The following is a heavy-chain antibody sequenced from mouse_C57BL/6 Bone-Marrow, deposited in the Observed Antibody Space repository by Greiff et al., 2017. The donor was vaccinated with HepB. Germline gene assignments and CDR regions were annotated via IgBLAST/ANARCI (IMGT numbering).Heavy chain of an antibody. CDR3: ARPIITTVVPFDY. CDR1: GYTFTSYG. J-gene: IGHJ2*01. CDR2: IYPRSGNT. Sequence: VKLQQSGAELARPGASVKLSCKASGYTFTSYGISWVKQRTGQGLEWIGEIYPRSGNTYYNEKFKGKATLTADKSSSTAYMELRSLTSEDSAVYFCARPIITTVVPFDYWGQGTTLTVSS. D-gene: IGHD1-1*01. V-gene: IGHV1-81*01.